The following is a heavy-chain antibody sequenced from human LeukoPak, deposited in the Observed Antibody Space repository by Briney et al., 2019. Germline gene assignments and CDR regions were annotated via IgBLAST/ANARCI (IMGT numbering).Heavy chain of an antibody. Sequence: SETLSLTCTVSGASISSYYWSWIRQPPGKGLEWIGYIYYSGSTNYNPSLKSRVTISVDTSKNQFSLRLSSVTAADTAVYYSARLASGSYGPLTPFDYWGQGTLVTVSS. V-gene: IGHV4-59*08. J-gene: IGHJ4*02. D-gene: IGHD1-26*01. CDR2: IYYSGST. CDR3: ARLASGSYGPLTPFDY. CDR1: GASISSYY.